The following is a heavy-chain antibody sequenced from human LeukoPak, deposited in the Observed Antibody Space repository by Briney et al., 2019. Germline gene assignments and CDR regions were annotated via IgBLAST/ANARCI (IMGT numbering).Heavy chain of an antibody. J-gene: IGHJ4*02. CDR3: ARARYSSGWYGDY. CDR1: GFTFTSYS. D-gene: IGHD6-19*01. CDR2: ISSSSSYI. Sequence: GGSLRLSCAPSGFTFTSYSMNWARQAPGKGLESVSSISSSSSYIYYADSVKGRFTISRDNAKNSLYLQMNSLRAEDTAVYYCARARYSSGWYGDYWGQGTLVTVSS. V-gene: IGHV3-21*01.